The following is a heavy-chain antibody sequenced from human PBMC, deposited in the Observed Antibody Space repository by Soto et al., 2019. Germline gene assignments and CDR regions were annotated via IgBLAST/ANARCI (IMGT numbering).Heavy chain of an antibody. CDR1: GGSFSGYY. CDR2: INHSGST. J-gene: IGHJ3*02. Sequence: QVQLQQWGAGLLKPSETLSLTCAVYGGSFSGYYWSWIRQPPGKGLEWIGEINHSGSTNYNPSLKSRVNISVDTSKNQFSLKLSSVTAADTAVYYCARGKQQSIYAFDIWGQGTMVTVSS. V-gene: IGHV4-34*01. D-gene: IGHD6-13*01. CDR3: ARGKQQSIYAFDI.